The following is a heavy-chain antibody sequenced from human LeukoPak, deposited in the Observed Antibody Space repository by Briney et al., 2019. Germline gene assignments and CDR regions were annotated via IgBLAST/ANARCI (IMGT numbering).Heavy chain of an antibody. D-gene: IGHD1-26*01. CDR2: ISAYNGNT. J-gene: IGHJ6*02. Sequence: ASVKVSCKASGYTFTGYYMHWVRQAPGQGLEWMGWISAYNGNTNYAQKLQGRVTMTTDTSTSTAYMELRSLRSDDTAVYYCARSGSYYAGMDVWGQGTTVTVSS. V-gene: IGHV1-18*04. CDR3: ARSGSYYAGMDV. CDR1: GYTFTGYY.